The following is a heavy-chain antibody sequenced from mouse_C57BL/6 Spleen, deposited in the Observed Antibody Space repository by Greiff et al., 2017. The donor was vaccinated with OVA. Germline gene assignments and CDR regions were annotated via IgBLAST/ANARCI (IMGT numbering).Heavy chain of an antibody. D-gene: IGHD2-1*01. CDR1: GYAFSSYW. CDR2: IYPGDGDT. V-gene: IGHV1-80*01. CDR3: ASDGNYASFDY. J-gene: IGHJ2*01. Sequence: VQLQQSGAELVKPGASVKISCKASGYAFSSYWMNWVKQRPGKGLEWIGQIYPGDGDTNYNGKFKGKATLTADKSSSTAYMQLSSLTSEDSAVYFCASDGNYASFDYWGQGTTLTVSS.